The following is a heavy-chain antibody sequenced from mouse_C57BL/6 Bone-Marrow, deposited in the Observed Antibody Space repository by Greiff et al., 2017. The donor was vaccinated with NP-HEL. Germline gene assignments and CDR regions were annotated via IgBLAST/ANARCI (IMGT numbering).Heavy chain of an antibody. CDR1: GYTFTSYG. D-gene: IGHD2-4*01. V-gene: IGHV1-81*01. CDR2: IYPRSGNT. J-gene: IGHJ3*01. CDR3: ARRRLYYDYDEFAY. Sequence: QVQLQQSGAELARPGASVKLSCKASGYTFTSYGISWVKQRTGQGLEWIGEIYPRSGNTYYNEKFKGKATLTADKSSSTAYMELRSLTSEDSAVYVCARRRLYYDYDEFAYWGQGTLVTVSA.